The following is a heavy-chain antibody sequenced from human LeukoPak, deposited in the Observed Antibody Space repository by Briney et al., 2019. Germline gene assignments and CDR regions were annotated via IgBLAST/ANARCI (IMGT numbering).Heavy chain of an antibody. J-gene: IGHJ1*01. D-gene: IGHD6-13*01. V-gene: IGHV4-38-2*02. CDR3: ARVAAGIGFFQH. CDR2: IHHSGST. Sequence: SETLSLTSIVSGYSISSVYYWGWIRQPPGKGLEWIGNIHHSGSTYYNPSLKSRVTISVDTSKNQLSLKLSSVTAADTAVYYCARVAAGIGFFQHWGQGTLVTVSS. CDR1: GYSISSVYY.